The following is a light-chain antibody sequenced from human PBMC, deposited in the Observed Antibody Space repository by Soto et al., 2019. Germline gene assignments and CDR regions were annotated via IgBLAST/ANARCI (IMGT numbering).Light chain of an antibody. CDR3: QQYNDWPIT. CDR1: QSVGSN. V-gene: IGKV3-15*01. CDR2: GAS. Sequence: EILLTQSPATLSMSPGERATLSCRASQSVGSNLAWYQQQPGQAPRLLVYGASTRATEIPARFSCSGSGTEFTLTISSLQSEDFAVYYCQQYNDWPITFGGGTKVEIK. J-gene: IGKJ4*01.